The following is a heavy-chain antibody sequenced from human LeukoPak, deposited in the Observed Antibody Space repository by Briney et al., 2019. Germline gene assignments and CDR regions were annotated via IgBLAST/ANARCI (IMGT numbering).Heavy chain of an antibody. J-gene: IGHJ4*01. D-gene: IGHD6-19*01. V-gene: IGHV3-23*01. Sequence: GGALRLSCAASGFSFNNYAMTSVRQAPGKGLELVSAISGRGDSTCYAAFVEGRFTISRDNSKNSLYLQMSSLRAEDTAVYYCAKYQRQWLPKGGFDYWGHGTLVTVSS. CDR1: GFSFNNYA. CDR3: AKYQRQWLPKGGFDY. CDR2: ISGRGDST.